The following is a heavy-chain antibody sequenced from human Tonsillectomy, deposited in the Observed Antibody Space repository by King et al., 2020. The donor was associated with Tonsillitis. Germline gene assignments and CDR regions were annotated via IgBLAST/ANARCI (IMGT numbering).Heavy chain of an antibody. Sequence: TLKESGPALGKPTQTLTLTCTFSGFSLRPGGMFLSWIRLPPGKALGWLARIDWDDNTYYTTSLNTRLTISKDTSKNQVVLTMTNMDPVDTATYYCARSIADRSGWFDPWGQGTLVTVSS. J-gene: IGHJ5*02. CDR3: ARSIADRSGWFDP. CDR2: IDWDDNT. CDR1: GFSLRPGGMF. D-gene: IGHD6-6*01. V-gene: IGHV2-70*11.